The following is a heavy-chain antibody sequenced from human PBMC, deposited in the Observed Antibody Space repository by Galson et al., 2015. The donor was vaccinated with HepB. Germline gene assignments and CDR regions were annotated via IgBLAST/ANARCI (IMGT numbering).Heavy chain of an antibody. D-gene: IGHD1-26*01. CDR3: AKDGILGTTTQSKGMDV. J-gene: IGHJ6*02. CDR2: IRVSGSTI. CDR1: GFIFSSYS. Sequence: SLRLSCAASGFIFSSYSMNWVRQAPGKGLEWVSFIRVSGSTIYQADAVRGRFTISRDNSKNTLYLQMDSLRPEDTAVYYCAKDGILGTTTQSKGMDVWGQGTTVTVSS. V-gene: IGHV3-48*01.